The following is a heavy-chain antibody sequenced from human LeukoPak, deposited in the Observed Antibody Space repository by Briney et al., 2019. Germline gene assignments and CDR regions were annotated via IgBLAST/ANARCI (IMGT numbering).Heavy chain of an antibody. CDR3: ARDFKAAAGAFDS. D-gene: IGHD6-13*01. CDR2: ILSTSAT. Sequence: GGSLRLSCAASGFIFTNYEMNWVRQAPGKGLEWLSYILSTSATFYADSVKGRFTISRDNAENSVYLHMNSLRAEDTAVYYCARDFKAAAGAFDSWGQGTLVTVSS. J-gene: IGHJ4*02. V-gene: IGHV3-48*03. CDR1: GFIFTNYE.